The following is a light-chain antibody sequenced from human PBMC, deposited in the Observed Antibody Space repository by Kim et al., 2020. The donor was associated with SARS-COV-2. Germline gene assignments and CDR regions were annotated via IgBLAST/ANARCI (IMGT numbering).Light chain of an antibody. V-gene: IGKV3-20*01. CDR2: GAS. CDR1: QRFASSY. J-gene: IGKJ5*01. CDR3: HHYGSSPT. Sequence: LASGERATVSCRASQRFASSYLAWYQQKLGQAPSLLIYGASTRATGIPDRFSGSGSGTDFTLTISRLEPEDFAVYYCHHYGSSPTFGQGTRLEIK.